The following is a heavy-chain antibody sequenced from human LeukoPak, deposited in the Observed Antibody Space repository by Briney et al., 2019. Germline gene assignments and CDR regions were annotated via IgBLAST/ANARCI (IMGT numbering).Heavy chain of an antibody. D-gene: IGHD3-22*01. CDR2: IKQDGSEK. Sequence: PGGSLRLSCAASGFTFSSYWMTWVRQAPGKGLEWVANIKQDGSEKYYVDSVKGRFTISRDNAKNSLYLQMNSLRAEDTAVYYCARGGYDSSGYRIGDYWGQGTLVTVSS. CDR1: GFTFSSYW. J-gene: IGHJ4*02. V-gene: IGHV3-7*01. CDR3: ARGGYDSSGYRIGDY.